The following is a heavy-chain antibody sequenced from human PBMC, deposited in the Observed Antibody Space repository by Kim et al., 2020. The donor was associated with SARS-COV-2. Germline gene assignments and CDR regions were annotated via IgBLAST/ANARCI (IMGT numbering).Heavy chain of an antibody. D-gene: IGHD5-18*01. V-gene: IGHV4-31*02. Sequence: SLKRRVTISVDTSKNQFSLKLSSVAAADTAVYYCARAPPYSYGSRGAFDIWGQGTMVTVSS. CDR3: ARAPPYSYGSRGAFDI. J-gene: IGHJ3*02.